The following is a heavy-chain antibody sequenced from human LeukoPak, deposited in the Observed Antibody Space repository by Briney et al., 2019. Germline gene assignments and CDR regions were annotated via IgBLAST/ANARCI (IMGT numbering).Heavy chain of an antibody. CDR1: GCTFDNAW. Sequence: GGSLRLSCAASGCTFDNAWMSWVRQAPGKGLEWVGCIKSQADGGTTDYAAPVKGRFTISRDDSKNTLYLQMNSLKTEDTAVYYCTTHPHYYDSSGYFFPPLSWGQGTLVTVSS. CDR3: TTHPHYYDSSGYFFPPLS. D-gene: IGHD3-22*01. V-gene: IGHV3-15*01. CDR2: IKSQADGGTT. J-gene: IGHJ4*02.